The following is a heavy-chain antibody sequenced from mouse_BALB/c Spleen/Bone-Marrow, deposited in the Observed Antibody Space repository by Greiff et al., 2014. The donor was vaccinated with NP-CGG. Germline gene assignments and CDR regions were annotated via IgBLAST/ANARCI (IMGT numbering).Heavy chain of an antibody. J-gene: IGHJ3*01. D-gene: IGHD2-2*01. CDR1: GFNIKDTY. CDR3: ARWLPLAY. Sequence: VHVKQSGAELVKPGASVKLSCTASGFNIKDTYMHWVKQRPEQGLEWIGRIDPANGNTKYDPKFQGKATITADTSSNTAYPQLSSLTSEDTAVYYCARWLPLAYWGQGTLVTVSA. V-gene: IGHV14-3*02. CDR2: IDPANGNT.